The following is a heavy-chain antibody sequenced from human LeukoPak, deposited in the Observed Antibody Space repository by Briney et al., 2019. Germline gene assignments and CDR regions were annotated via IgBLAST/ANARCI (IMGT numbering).Heavy chain of an antibody. D-gene: IGHD6-25*01. J-gene: IGHJ6*03. CDR1: GVSFSGYY. Sequence: SETLSLTCAVYGVSFSGYYWSWIRQPPGKGLEWIGEINHSGSTNYNPSLKSRVTISVDTSKNQFSLKLSSVTAADTAVYYCAGLGDSGRYYYYYMDVWGKGTTVTVSS. V-gene: IGHV4-34*01. CDR2: INHSGST. CDR3: AGLGDSGRYYYYYMDV.